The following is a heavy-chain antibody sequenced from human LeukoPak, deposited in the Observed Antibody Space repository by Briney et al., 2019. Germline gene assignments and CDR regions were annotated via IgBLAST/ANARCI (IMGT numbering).Heavy chain of an antibody. CDR3: VSFYETY. J-gene: IGHJ4*02. D-gene: IGHD2/OR15-2a*01. CDR2: INSDGSWT. Sequence: GGFLRLSCAASGNYWMHWVRHVPGKGLVWVSHINSDGSWTSYADSVKGRFTISKDNAKNTVYLQMNSLRAEDTAVYYCVSFYETYWGRGTLVPVSS. CDR1: GNYW. V-gene: IGHV3-74*01.